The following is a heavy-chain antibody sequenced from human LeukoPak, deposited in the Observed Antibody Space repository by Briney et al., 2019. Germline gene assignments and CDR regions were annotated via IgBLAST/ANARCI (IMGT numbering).Heavy chain of an antibody. CDR3: ARDISPYYFDN. Sequence: SETLSLTCTVSGGSISSYYLSWIRQPPGKGLEWIGYIYYSGSTNYNPSLKSRVTISIDTSKNQFSLKVSSVTAADTAVYYCARDISPYYFDNWGQGTLVIVSS. CDR2: IYYSGST. J-gene: IGHJ4*02. CDR1: GGSISSYY. V-gene: IGHV4-59*01.